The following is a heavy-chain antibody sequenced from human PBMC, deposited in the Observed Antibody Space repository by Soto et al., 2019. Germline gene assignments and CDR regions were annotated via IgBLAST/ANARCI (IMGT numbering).Heavy chain of an antibody. D-gene: IGHD3-10*01. V-gene: IGHV4-31*03. CDR2: IYYSGST. Sequence: QVQLQESGPGLVKPSQTLSLTCTVSGGSISSGGYYWSWIRQHPGKGLEWIGYIYYSGSTYYNPSLKSRVTISVDKSKNQFSLKLSSVTAADTAVYYCARDRYGSGYPWRLDYYYGMDVWGQGTTVTVSS. CDR1: GGSISSGGYY. CDR3: ARDRYGSGYPWRLDYYYGMDV. J-gene: IGHJ6*02.